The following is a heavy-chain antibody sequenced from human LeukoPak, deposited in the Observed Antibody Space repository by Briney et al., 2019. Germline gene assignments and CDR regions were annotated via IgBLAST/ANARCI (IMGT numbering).Heavy chain of an antibody. Sequence: GGSLRLSCAASGFTFSDYYMSWIRQAPGKGLEWVSYISSSGSTIYYADSVKGRFTISRDNSKNTLYLQMNSLRAEDTAVYYCAINLQTAAYLDWYFDLWGRGTLVTVSS. V-gene: IGHV3-11*04. D-gene: IGHD2-2*01. J-gene: IGHJ2*01. CDR2: ISSSGSTI. CDR1: GFTFSDYY. CDR3: AINLQTAAYLDWYFDL.